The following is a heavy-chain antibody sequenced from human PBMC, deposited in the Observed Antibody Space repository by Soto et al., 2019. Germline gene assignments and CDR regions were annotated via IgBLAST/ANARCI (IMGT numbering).Heavy chain of an antibody. J-gene: IGHJ4*02. D-gene: IGHD3-3*01. CDR3: AKDYDFWSGPDY. CDR2: IKQDGSEK. CDR1: GFTFSSYW. V-gene: IGHV3-7*05. Sequence: SLRLSCAASGFTFSSYWMSWVRQAPGKGLEWVATIKQDGSEKYYVDSVKGRFTISRDNAKNTLYLQMNSLRAEDTAVYHCAKDYDFWSGPDYWGQGTLVTLSS.